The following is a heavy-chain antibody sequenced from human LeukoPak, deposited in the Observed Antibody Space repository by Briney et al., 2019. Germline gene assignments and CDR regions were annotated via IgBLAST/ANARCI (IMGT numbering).Heavy chain of an antibody. CDR3: ARAAGQPLDYFDY. V-gene: IGHV3-13*01. J-gene: IGHJ4*02. Sequence: PGGALRLSYAASGFTFSSYDMHWVRQATAKGLEWVSAICTAGDTYYPGSVKGRFTISRQNTKNSLYLQINSLRAEDTALYYIARAAGQPLDYFDYWGEGTLVSLSS. CDR1: GFTFSSYD. CDR2: ICTAGDT. D-gene: IGHD2-2*01.